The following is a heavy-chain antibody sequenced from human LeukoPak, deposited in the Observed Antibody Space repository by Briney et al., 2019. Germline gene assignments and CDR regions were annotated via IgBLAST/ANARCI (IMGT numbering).Heavy chain of an antibody. CDR3: ARAGISSRSGWFDP. J-gene: IGHJ5*02. V-gene: IGHV4-59*08. D-gene: IGHD6-25*01. Sequence: PSETLSLTCTVSGGSISSYYWRWIRQPPGKGLEWIGYIYYSGSTNYNPSLKSRVTISVDTSKNQFSLKLSSVTAADTAVYYCARAGISSRSGWFDPWGQGTLVTVSS. CDR2: IYYSGST. CDR1: GGSISSYY.